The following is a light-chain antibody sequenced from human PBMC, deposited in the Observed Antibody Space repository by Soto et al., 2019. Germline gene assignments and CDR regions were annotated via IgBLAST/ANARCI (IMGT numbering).Light chain of an antibody. CDR2: EVS. Sequence: QSALTQPPSASGSPGQSVTISCTGTSSDVGDYNYVSWYQQHPGKAPKLMIYEVSKRPSGVPDRFSGSKSGNTACLTVSGLQAEDEADYYCSSYAGSLYVFGTGTKLTVL. J-gene: IGLJ1*01. CDR1: SSDVGDYNY. V-gene: IGLV2-8*01. CDR3: SSYAGSLYV.